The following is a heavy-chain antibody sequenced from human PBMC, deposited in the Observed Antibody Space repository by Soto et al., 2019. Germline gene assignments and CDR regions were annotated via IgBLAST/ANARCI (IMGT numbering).Heavy chain of an antibody. D-gene: IGHD2-2*01. V-gene: IGHV4-30-4*01. J-gene: IGHJ6*02. CDR3: ARVVIDIVVVPAASLSYYYYGMDV. CDR2: IYYSGST. Sequence: SETLSLTCTVSGGSISSGDYYWSWIRQPPGKGLEWIGYIYYSGSTYYNPSLKSRVTISVDTSKNQFSLKLSPVTAADTAVYYCARVVIDIVVVPAASLSYYYYGMDVWGQGTTVTSP. CDR1: GGSISSGDYY.